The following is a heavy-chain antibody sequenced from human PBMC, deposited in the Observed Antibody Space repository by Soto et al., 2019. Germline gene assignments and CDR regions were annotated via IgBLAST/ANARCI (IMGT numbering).Heavy chain of an antibody. CDR1: GFTFSSYA. D-gene: IGHD3-9*01. J-gene: IGHJ5*02. V-gene: IGHV3-23*01. CDR3: AKGGLVIIMPFTTNWFDP. Sequence: GVSLRLSCAASGFTFSSYAMSWVRQAPGKGLEWVSAISGSGGSTYYADSVKGRFTISRDNSKNTLYLQMNSLRAEDTAVYYCAKGGLVIIMPFTTNWFDPWGQGTLVTVSS. CDR2: ISGSGGST.